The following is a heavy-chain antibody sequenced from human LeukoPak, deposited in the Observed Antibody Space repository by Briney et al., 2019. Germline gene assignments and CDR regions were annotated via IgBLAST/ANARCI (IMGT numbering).Heavy chain of an antibody. J-gene: IGHJ5*02. Sequence: GGSLRLSCAASGFTLGDYWMNWVRQTPEKGLEWVAIIKQDGSEKFYVDSVKGRFIISRDNAKNSLSLQMNSVRAEGTGVYYCVTGRGDLWGQGTLVTVSS. CDR3: VTGRGDL. V-gene: IGHV3-7*01. CDR1: GFTLGDYW. CDR2: IKQDGSEK.